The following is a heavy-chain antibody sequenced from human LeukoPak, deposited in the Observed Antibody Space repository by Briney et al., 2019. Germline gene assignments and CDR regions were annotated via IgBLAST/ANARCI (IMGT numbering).Heavy chain of an antibody. CDR1: GGSISSRSYF. V-gene: IGHV4-61*02. J-gene: IGHJ4*02. CDR3: ARSSSLYYFDS. D-gene: IGHD6-6*01. CDR2: IYINGDT. Sequence: SETLSLTCTVSGGSISSRSYFWSWIRQPADKGLEWIGRIYINGDTNYNPSLKGRLTISLDTSKNQFSLNLRSVTAADTAVYYCARSSSLYYFDSWGQGTLVTVSS.